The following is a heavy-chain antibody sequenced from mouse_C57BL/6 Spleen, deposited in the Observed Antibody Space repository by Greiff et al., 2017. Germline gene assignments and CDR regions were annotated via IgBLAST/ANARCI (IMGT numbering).Heavy chain of an antibody. J-gene: IGHJ2*01. Sequence: VQLQQPGAELVMPGASVTLSCNASGYTFTSYWMPWVKQRPGQGLEWIGEIDPSDSYTNYNQKFKGKSTLTVDKSSSTAYMQLSSLTSEDSAVYYCTRSGSYYFDYWGQGTTLTVSS. V-gene: IGHV1-69*01. CDR2: IDPSDSYT. CDR1: GYTFTSYW. CDR3: TRSGSYYFDY. D-gene: IGHD4-1*01.